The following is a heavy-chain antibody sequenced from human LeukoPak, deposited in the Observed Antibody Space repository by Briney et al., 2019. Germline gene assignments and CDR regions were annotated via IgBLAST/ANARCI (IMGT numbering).Heavy chain of an antibody. CDR2: IGTAGDT. D-gene: IGHD3-10*01. Sequence: GGSLRLSCAASGFTFSSYDMHWVRQATGKGLEWVSAIGTAGDTYYPGSVKGRFTISRENAKNSLYLQMDSLRAGDTAVYYCARQSSGGYGMDVWGQGTTVTVSS. V-gene: IGHV3-13*01. J-gene: IGHJ6*02. CDR1: GFTFSSYD. CDR3: ARQSSGGYGMDV.